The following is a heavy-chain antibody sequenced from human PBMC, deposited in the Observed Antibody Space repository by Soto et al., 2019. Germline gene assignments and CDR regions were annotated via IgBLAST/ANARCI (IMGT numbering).Heavy chain of an antibody. CDR1: GFTFSSYA. V-gene: IGHV3-30-3*01. Sequence: QVQLVESGGGVVQPGRSLRLSCAASGFTFSSYAMHWVRQAPGKGLEWVAVISYDGSNKYYADSVKGRFTISRDNSKNTLYLQMNSLRAEDTAVYYCAREGGAAYYYYGMDVLGQGTTVTVSS. CDR3: AREGGAAYYYYGMDV. CDR2: ISYDGSNK. J-gene: IGHJ6*02. D-gene: IGHD3-16*01.